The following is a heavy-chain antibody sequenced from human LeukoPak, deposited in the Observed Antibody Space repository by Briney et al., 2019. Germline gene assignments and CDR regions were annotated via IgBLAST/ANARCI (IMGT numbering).Heavy chain of an antibody. J-gene: IGHJ4*02. D-gene: IGHD1-7*01. CDR2: IWYDGSNK. V-gene: IGHV3-33*01. CDR3: AREGGDNWNYGYFDY. Sequence: GGSLRLSCAASGFTFSSYGMHWVRQAPGKGLEWVAVIWYDGSNKYYADSVKGRFTISRDNSKNTLYLQMNSLRAEDTAAYYCAREGGDNWNYGYFDYWGQGTLVTVSS. CDR1: GFTFSSYG.